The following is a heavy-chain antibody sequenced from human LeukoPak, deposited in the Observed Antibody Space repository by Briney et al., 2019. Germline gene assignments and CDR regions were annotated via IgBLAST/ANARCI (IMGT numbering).Heavy chain of an antibody. V-gene: IGHV3-69-1*01. D-gene: IGHD4-17*01. CDR2: IINSSPSV. J-gene: IGHJ4*02. CDR1: GFSFSDYY. CDR3: ARDGRATVTHDY. Sequence: GGSLTLSCAAYGFSFSDYYMNWVRQAPGKGLEWVSSIINSSPSVYYADSVKGRFTISRDNAKNSLYLQMNNLRAEDTAVYYCARDGRATVTHDYWGQGTLVTVSS.